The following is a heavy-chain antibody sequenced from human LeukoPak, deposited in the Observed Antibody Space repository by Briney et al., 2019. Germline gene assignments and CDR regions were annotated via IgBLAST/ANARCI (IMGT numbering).Heavy chain of an antibody. J-gene: IGHJ4*02. CDR1: GGSISSSSYY. CDR3: ARVAGGGLLWVGELSRGTGFDY. CDR2: IYYSGST. V-gene: IGHV4-39*07. Sequence: PSETLSLTCTVSGGSISSSSYYWGWIRQPPGKGLEWIGSIYYSGSTYYNPSLKSRVTISVDTSKNQFSLKLSSVIAADTSVYYCARVAGGGLLWVGELSRGTGFDYWGQGTLVTVSS. D-gene: IGHD3-10*01.